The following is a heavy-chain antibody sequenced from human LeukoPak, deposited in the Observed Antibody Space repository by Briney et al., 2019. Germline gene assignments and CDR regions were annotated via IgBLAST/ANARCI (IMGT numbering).Heavy chain of an antibody. D-gene: IGHD6-13*01. Sequence: SETLSLTCAVSGYSISSGYYWGWIRQPPGKGLEWIGSIYHSGSTYYNPSLKSRVTISVDTSKNQFSLKLSSLTAADTAVYYCPKKKKAAAVTYSKHWGQAPLSPSPQ. V-gene: IGHV4-38-2*01. J-gene: IGHJ1*01. CDR1: GYSISSGYY. CDR3: PKKKKAAAVTYSKH. CDR2: IYHSGST.